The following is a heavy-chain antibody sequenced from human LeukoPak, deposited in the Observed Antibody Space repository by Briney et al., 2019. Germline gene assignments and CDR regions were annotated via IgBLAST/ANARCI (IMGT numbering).Heavy chain of an antibody. CDR3: AGDPTYDSGSPLGY. CDR2: IKYDGSEK. D-gene: IGHD3-10*01. V-gene: IGHV3-7*01. J-gene: IGHJ4*02. CDR1: GFPFSRYW. Sequence: GGSLRLSCAASGFPFSRYWMTWVRQAPGKGLEWVANIKYDGSEKFYVGSVRGRFTISRDNTNNSLHLQMNSLRAEDTAIYYCAGDPTYDSGSPLGYGGQGTLVAVSS.